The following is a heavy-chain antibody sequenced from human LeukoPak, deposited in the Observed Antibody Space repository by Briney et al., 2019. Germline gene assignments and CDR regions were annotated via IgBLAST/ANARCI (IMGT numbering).Heavy chain of an antibody. CDR3: AKDPPRSDFWSGYADY. CDR1: GFTFSSYA. CDR2: ISGSGGST. Sequence: PGGSLRLSCAASGFTFSSYAMSWVRQAPGKWLEWVSAISGSGGSTYYADSVKGRFTISRDNSKNTLYLQMNSLRAEDTAVYYCAKDPPRSDFWSGYADYWGQGTLVTVSS. V-gene: IGHV3-23*01. J-gene: IGHJ4*02. D-gene: IGHD3-3*01.